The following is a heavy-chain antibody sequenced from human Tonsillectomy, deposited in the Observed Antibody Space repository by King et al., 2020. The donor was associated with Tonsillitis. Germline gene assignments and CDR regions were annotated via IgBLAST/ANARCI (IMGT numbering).Heavy chain of an antibody. CDR1: GGSFSGSNW. V-gene: IGHV4-4*02. CDR3: AGADLYSYVYEIGY. Sequence: QLQESGPGLVKPSGTLSLTCDVSGGSFSGSNWWSWVRQPPGKGLEWIGEIYHSGSTNYNPSLQSRVTISVDKSKNQFSLKLRSVTAADTAVYYCAGADLYSYVYEIGYWGQGTLVTVSS. CDR2: IYHSGST. J-gene: IGHJ4*02. D-gene: IGHD5-18*01.